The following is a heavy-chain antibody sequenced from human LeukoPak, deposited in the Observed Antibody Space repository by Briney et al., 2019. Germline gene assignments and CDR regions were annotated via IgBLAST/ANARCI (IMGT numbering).Heavy chain of an antibody. Sequence: PSETLSLTCTVSGGSISSYYWSWIRQPPGKGLEWIGYIYYSGSTNYNPSPKSRVTISVDTSKNQFSLKLSSVTAADTAVYYCARGSGFYGYWGQGTLVTVSS. V-gene: IGHV4-59*01. J-gene: IGHJ4*02. CDR2: IYYSGST. CDR1: GGSISSYY. CDR3: ARGSGFYGY. D-gene: IGHD6-19*01.